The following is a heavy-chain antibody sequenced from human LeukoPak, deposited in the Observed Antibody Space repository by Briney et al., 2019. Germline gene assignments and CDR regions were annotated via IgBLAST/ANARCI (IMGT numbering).Heavy chain of an antibody. CDR2: IYHSGST. V-gene: IGHV4-38-2*02. CDR1: GYSISSGYY. CDR3: ARDGGNSEDYFDY. Sequence: SETLSLTCTVSGYSISSGYYWGWIRQPPGKGLEWIGSIYHSGSTYYNPSLKSRVTISVDTSKNQFSLKLSSVTAADTAVYYCARDGGNSEDYFDYWGQGTLVTVSS. D-gene: IGHD4-23*01. J-gene: IGHJ4*02.